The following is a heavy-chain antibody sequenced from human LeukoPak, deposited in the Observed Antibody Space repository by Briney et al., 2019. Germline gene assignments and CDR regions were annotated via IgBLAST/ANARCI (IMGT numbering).Heavy chain of an antibody. Sequence: SXKVSCKASGGTFISYAISWVRQAPGQGVEWMGRIIPIFGTANYAQKFQGRVTITTDESTSTAYMELSSLRSEDTAVYYCARGRLISYSSWYLVGWFDPWGQGTLVTVSS. CDR2: IIPIFGTA. CDR1: GGTFISYA. D-gene: IGHD6-13*01. J-gene: IGHJ5*02. V-gene: IGHV1-69*05. CDR3: ARGRLISYSSWYLVGWFDP.